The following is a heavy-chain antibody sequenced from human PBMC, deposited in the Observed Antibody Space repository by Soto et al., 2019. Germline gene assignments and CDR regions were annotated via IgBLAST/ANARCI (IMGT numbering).Heavy chain of an antibody. CDR1: GFTVSTNY. CDR3: ARASIAAAGYYFDY. CDR2: IYSGGST. Sequence: EVQLVESGGGLTQPGGSLRLSCAASGFTVSTNYMSWVRQAPGKGLEWVSVIYSGGSTYYADSVKGRFTISRDNSKNTLYLQMNGLRAEDTAVYYCARASIAAAGYYFDYWGQGTLVTVSS. D-gene: IGHD6-13*01. J-gene: IGHJ4*02. V-gene: IGHV3-53*01.